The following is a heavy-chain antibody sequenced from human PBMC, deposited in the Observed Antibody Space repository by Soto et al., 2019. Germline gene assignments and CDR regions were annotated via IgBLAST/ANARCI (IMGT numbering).Heavy chain of an antibody. J-gene: IGHJ4*02. V-gene: IGHV3-21*01. D-gene: IGHD1-26*01. Sequence: EVQLVESGGGLVQPGGSLRLSCAASGFTFSSYSMHWVRQAPGKGLEWVSSISSDNTYIFYADSVKARFTISRDNAKNSLYLQLNSLRAEDTGVYWCASSEVRAAFDYWGQGSLVTVSS. CDR2: ISSDNTYI. CDR1: GFTFSSYS. CDR3: ASSEVRAAFDY.